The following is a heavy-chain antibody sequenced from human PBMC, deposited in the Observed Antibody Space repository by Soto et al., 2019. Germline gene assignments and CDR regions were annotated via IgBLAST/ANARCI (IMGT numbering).Heavy chain of an antibody. D-gene: IGHD1-1*01. J-gene: IGHJ5*02. Sequence: SETLSLTCAVYGGSFSGYYWSWIRQPPGKGLEWIGEINHSGSTNYNPSLKSRVTISVDTSKNQFSLKLSSVTAADTAVYYCAREVESEHDPLYDWCDPWGQGTLVTVSS. V-gene: IGHV4-34*01. CDR2: INHSGST. CDR3: AREVESEHDPLYDWCDP. CDR1: GGSFSGYY.